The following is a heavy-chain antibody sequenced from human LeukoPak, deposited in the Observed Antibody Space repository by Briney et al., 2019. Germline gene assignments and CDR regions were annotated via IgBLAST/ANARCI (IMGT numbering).Heavy chain of an antibody. Sequence: SETLSLTCTVSGGSISSYYWSWIRQPAGKRLEWIGRIYTSGSTNYNPSLKSRVTMSVDTSKNQFSLKLSSVTAADTAVHYCARDEGILNWFDPWGQGTLVTVSS. CDR1: GGSISSYY. CDR3: ARDEGILNWFDP. V-gene: IGHV4-4*07. D-gene: IGHD1-14*01. CDR2: IYTSGST. J-gene: IGHJ5*02.